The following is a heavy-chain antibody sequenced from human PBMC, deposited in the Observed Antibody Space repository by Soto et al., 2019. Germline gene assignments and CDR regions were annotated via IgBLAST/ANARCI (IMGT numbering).Heavy chain of an antibody. V-gene: IGHV4-61*01. CDR1: GGSVSSGRYY. CDR2: IYYSGST. CDR3: ARSGSGSGWL. Sequence: LSLTCTVSGGSVSSGRYYWSWIRQPPGKGLEWIGYIYYSGSTKYNPSLKSRVTISVDTSKNQFSLKLSSMTAADTAVYYCARSGSGSGWLGGQGTLVTVSS. D-gene: IGHD6-19*01. J-gene: IGHJ4*02.